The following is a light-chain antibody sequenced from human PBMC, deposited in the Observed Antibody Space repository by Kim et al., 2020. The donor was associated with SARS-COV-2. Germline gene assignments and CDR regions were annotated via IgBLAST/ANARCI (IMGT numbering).Light chain of an antibody. V-gene: IGKV3-20*01. CDR3: QQYGNSPWT. CDR1: QSVSSNY. CDR2: AVS. J-gene: IGKJ1*01. Sequence: PPGKKATLSCRASQSVSSNYLAWYQQKPGQAHRLVIYAVSSRASGIPDRFSGSGSRTDFTLTISRLEPEDFAVYYCQQYGNSPWTFGQGTKVDIK.